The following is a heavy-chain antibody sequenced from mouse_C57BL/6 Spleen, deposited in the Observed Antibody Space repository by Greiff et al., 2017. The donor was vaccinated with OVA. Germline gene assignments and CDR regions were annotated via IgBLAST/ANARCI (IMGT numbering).Heavy chain of an antibody. CDR3: ARGGGLHYYAMDY. CDR1: GYTFTSYD. V-gene: IGHV1-85*01. D-gene: IGHD2-4*01. Sequence: VQLQQSGPELVKPGASVKLSCKASGYTFTSYDINWVKQRPGQGLEWIGWIYPRAGSTKYNEKFKGKATLTVDTSSSKAYMELHSLTTEDSAVYFGARGGGLHYYAMDYWGQGTSVTVSS. J-gene: IGHJ4*01. CDR2: IYPRAGST.